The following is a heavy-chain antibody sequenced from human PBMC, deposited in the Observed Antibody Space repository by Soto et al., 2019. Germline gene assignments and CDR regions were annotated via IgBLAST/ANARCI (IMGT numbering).Heavy chain of an antibody. V-gene: IGHV3-21*01. Sequence: PGGSLRLSCAASGFTFSSYSMNWVRQAPGKGLEWVSSISSSSSYIYYADSVKGRFTISRDNSKNTLYLQMNSLRAEDTAVYYCARFGLANGMDVWGQGTTVTVSS. CDR2: ISSSSSYI. CDR1: GFTFSSYS. D-gene: IGHD3-10*01. CDR3: ARFGLANGMDV. J-gene: IGHJ6*02.